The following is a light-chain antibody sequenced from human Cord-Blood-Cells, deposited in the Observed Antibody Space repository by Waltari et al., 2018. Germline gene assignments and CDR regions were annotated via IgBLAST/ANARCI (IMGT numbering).Light chain of an antibody. V-gene: IGKV1-39*01. Sequence: DIQMPQSPSSLSASVGDRVTITCRASQSISSYLNWYQQKPGKAPKHLIYAASSLQSGVPSRFSGSGSGTDFTLTISSLQPADFVTYYCQQSYSSPWTFGQGTKVEIK. CDR3: QQSYSSPWT. CDR2: AAS. CDR1: QSISSY. J-gene: IGKJ1*01.